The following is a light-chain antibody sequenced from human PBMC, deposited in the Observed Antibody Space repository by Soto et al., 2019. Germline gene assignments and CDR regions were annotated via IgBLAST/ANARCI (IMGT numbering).Light chain of an antibody. J-gene: IGKJ3*01. CDR3: HQFGSSPGFT. Sequence: EIVLTRSPGTLSLSPGERATLSCRASQSINKRYLAWYQQKPGQAPRLLIYAASSRATGIPDRFSGSGSGTDFTLTISRLEPEDFAVYYCHQFGSSPGFTFGPGTKVDIK. CDR1: QSINKRY. V-gene: IGKV3-20*01. CDR2: AAS.